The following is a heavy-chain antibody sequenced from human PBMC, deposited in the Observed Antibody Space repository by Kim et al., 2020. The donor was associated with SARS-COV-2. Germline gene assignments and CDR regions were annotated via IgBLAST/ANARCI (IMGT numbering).Heavy chain of an antibody. V-gene: IGHV1-3*01. J-gene: IGHJ5*02. CDR3: AREGSGSYNWLDP. CDR2: INGGNGNT. Sequence: ASVKVSCKASGYTFDTYALYWVRQAPGQRLEWMGWINGGNGNTRYSQTFQGRVTITRDTSATTAYVELSSLTSKDTAVYYCAREGSGSYNWLDPWGQGTLVTVST. CDR1: GYTFDTYA. D-gene: IGHD3-10*01.